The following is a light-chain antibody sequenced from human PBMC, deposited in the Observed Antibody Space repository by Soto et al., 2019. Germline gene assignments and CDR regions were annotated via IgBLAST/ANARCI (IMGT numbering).Light chain of an antibody. CDR2: AAS. V-gene: IGKV1-39*01. CDR3: QQSYSTPGT. J-gene: IGKJ1*01. Sequence: DIQMTQSPSSLSASVGGRVTITCLASQSISSYLNWYQQKPGKAPKLLIYAASSLQSGVPSRFSGSGSGTDFTLTISSLQPEDFATYYCQQSYSTPGTFGQGTKVDIK. CDR1: QSISSY.